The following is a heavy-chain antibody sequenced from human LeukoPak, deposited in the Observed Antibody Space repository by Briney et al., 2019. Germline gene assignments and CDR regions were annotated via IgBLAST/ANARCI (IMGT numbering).Heavy chain of an antibody. D-gene: IGHD3-10*01. J-gene: IGHJ4*02. CDR2: IYHSGST. CDR1: GGSVSSGGYY. V-gene: IGHV4-30-2*01. Sequence: SETLSLTCTVSGGSVSSGGYYWSWIRQPPGKGLEWIGYIYHSGSTYYNPSLKSRVTISVDRSKNQFSLKLSSVTAADTAVYYCARDRTEFQLALYYWGQGTLVTVSS. CDR3: ARDRTEFQLALYY.